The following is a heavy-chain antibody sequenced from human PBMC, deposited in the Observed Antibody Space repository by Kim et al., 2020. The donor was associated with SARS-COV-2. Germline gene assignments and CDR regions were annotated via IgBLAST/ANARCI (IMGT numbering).Heavy chain of an antibody. CDR2: ISASGSII. Sequence: GGSLRLSCAVSGFTFSDYCMTWIRQAPGKGLEWLSYISASGSIIYYADSVKGRFTISRDNAKNSLYLQMNSLRAEDTAVYYCARDPLAVADRGYGMDFWGQGTTVTVSS. D-gene: IGHD6-19*01. CDR3: ARDPLAVADRGYGMDF. J-gene: IGHJ6*02. CDR1: GFTFSDYC. V-gene: IGHV3-11*04.